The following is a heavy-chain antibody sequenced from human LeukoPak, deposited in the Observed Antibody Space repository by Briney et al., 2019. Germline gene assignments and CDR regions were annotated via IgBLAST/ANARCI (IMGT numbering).Heavy chain of an antibody. Sequence: ASVKVSCKASGYSFTTYAIHWVRQAPGQRLEWMGWINTGNGITKYSQELQGRVTITMDTSASTAYMELSSLRSEDMAVYYCARDSRYSPTSLDYWGQGTLVTVSS. CDR2: INTGNGIT. J-gene: IGHJ4*02. CDR1: GYSFTTYA. V-gene: IGHV1-3*03. CDR3: ARDSRYSPTSLDY. D-gene: IGHD2/OR15-2a*01.